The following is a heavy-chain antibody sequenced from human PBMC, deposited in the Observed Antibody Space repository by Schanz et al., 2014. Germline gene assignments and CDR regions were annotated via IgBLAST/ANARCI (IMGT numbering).Heavy chain of an antibody. J-gene: IGHJ4*02. V-gene: IGHV3-11*04. D-gene: IGHD5-12*01. CDR3: AKDGVEAVATV. CDR2: ISRDGTTS. CDR1: GFIFNDYY. Sequence: VQLLESGGGLVKPGGSLRLSCAASGFIFNDYYMNWIRQAPGKGLEWLSYISRDGTTSYYAGSVKGRFTISRENGKNSLYLQMNSLRAEDTAVYYCAKDGVEAVATVWGQGILVTVSS.